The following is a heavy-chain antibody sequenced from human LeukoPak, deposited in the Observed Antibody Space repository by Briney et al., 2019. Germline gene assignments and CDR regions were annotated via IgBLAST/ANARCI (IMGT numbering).Heavy chain of an antibody. CDR3: TRDGRVAYEMDV. CDR2: ISGSNSYI. V-gene: IGHV3-21*06. Sequence: GGSLRLSCAASGFTFSSYTMHWIRQAPGKGLEWVSSISGSNSYIFYADSVKGRFTISRDNAKNSLYLQMNSLRAEDTAVYYCTRDGRVAYEMDVWGQGTTVTVSS. D-gene: IGHD2-15*01. J-gene: IGHJ6*02. CDR1: GFTFSSYT.